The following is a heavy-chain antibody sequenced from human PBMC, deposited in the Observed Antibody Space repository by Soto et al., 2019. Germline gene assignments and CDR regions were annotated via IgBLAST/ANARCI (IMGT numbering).Heavy chain of an antibody. J-gene: IGHJ4*02. CDR2: LSHDGRNE. CDR3: AKVGGSGYCSSSSCYAADY. Sequence: QVQLVESGGGVVQPGRSLRLSCAVSGFIFSDYGMHWVRQAPGKGLEWVALLSHDGRNEYYVDSVKGRFTISRDNSKNTLYLKMNSLRPEDTALYYCAKVGGSGYCSSSSCYAADYWGQGTLVTVSS. V-gene: IGHV3-30*18. D-gene: IGHD2-2*01. CDR1: GFIFSDYG.